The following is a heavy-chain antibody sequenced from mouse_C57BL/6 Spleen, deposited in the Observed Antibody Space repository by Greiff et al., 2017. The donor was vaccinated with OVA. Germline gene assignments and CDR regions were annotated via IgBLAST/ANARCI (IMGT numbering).Heavy chain of an antibody. CDR1: GYTFTEYS. V-gene: IGHV1-62-2*01. Sequence: QVQLQQSGAELVKPGASVKLSCKASGYTFTEYSMHWVKQRPGQGLEWIGGIYPDSGSIKYNEKFKGKATLTADKSSSTVYMELSSLTSEDSAVYFCAIREDGRGAMDYWGQGTSVTVSS. CDR2: IYPDSGSI. CDR3: AIREDGRGAMDY. J-gene: IGHJ4*01.